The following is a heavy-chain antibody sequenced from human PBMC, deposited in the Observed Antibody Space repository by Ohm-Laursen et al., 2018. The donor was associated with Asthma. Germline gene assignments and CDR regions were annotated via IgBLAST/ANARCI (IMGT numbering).Heavy chain of an antibody. CDR3: AKDMRAVGTTLGY. Sequence: SLRLSCSASGFIFSSYGMHWVRQAPGKGLEWVSGISWNSGSIGYADSVKGRFTISRDNAKNSLYLQMNSLRAEDTALYYCAKDMRAVGTTLGYWGQGTLVTVSS. D-gene: IGHD4-11*01. J-gene: IGHJ4*02. V-gene: IGHV3-9*01. CDR1: GFIFSSYG. CDR2: ISWNSGSI.